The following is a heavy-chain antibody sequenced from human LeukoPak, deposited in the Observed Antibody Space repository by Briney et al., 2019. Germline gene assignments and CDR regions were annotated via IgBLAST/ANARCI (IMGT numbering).Heavy chain of an antibody. CDR3: ARATWGFGGVIVAYYYYGMDV. Sequence: SETLSLTCTVSGGSISSYYWSWIRQLPGKGLEWIGYIYYSGSTNYNPSLKSRVTISVDTSKNQFSLKLSSVTAADTAVYYCARATWGFGGVIVAYYYYGMDVWGQGTTVTVSS. V-gene: IGHV4-59*01. CDR2: IYYSGST. J-gene: IGHJ6*02. CDR1: GGSISSYY. D-gene: IGHD3-16*02.